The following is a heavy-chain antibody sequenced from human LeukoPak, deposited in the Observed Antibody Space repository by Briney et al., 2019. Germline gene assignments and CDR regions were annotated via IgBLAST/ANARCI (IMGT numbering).Heavy chain of an antibody. CDR3: AKDRHGDYASDY. V-gene: IGHV3-30*02. Sequence: PGESLKISCAASGFIFGSYGMHWVRQAPDKGLEWVAFTPYHGVSRYYAESVKGRFTISRDNSKNTLYLQMNSLKIEDTAVYHCAKDRHGDYASDYWGQGTLVIVSS. J-gene: IGHJ4*02. CDR1: GFIFGSYG. CDR2: TPYHGVSR. D-gene: IGHD4-17*01.